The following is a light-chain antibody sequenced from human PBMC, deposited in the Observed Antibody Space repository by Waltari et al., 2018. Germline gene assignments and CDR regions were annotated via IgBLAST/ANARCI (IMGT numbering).Light chain of an antibody. Sequence: DIQMTQSPSSLSASIGDRITITCQASQDIRNYLNWYQQKPGKAPKLLIYDASNLETGVPLRFSGSGSGTDFTFTISSLQPEDFATYYCLQYDNVPHSFGQGTRLDIK. J-gene: IGKJ2*03. CDR3: LQYDNVPHS. V-gene: IGKV1-33*01. CDR1: QDIRNY. CDR2: DAS.